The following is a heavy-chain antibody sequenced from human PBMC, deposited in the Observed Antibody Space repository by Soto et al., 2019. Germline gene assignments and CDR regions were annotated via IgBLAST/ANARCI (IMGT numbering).Heavy chain of an antibody. Sequence: ASVRVSCKACGYTFTRYTMNWVRQAPGQRLEWMGWINPDNGNTKSSQKFQDRVIITRDTSASTAYMDLSSLRSEDTAVYYCARRIETGQLDPWGQGTLVTVSS. CDR3: ARRIETGQLDP. CDR2: INPDNGNT. V-gene: IGHV1-3*01. CDR1: GYTFTRYT. J-gene: IGHJ5*02. D-gene: IGHD2-15*01.